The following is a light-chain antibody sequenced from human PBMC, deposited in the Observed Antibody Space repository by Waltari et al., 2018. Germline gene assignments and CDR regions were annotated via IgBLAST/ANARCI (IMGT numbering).Light chain of an antibody. Sequence: DIQLTQSPSSLSASLGDSVTITCRASQNIGTYLNWYQQRPGEAPNLLVYTASNLHPGVPSRFSGSFSGTDFTLTVSSLQPEDFATFYCQQTYSLPGTFGGGTRVELK. CDR3: QQTYSLPGT. V-gene: IGKV1-39*01. J-gene: IGKJ4*01. CDR1: QNIGTY. CDR2: TAS.